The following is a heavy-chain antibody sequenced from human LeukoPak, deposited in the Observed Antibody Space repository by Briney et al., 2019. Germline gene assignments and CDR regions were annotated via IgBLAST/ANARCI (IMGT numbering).Heavy chain of an antibody. CDR1: GFTFSSYA. D-gene: IGHD3-3*01. V-gene: IGHV3-23*01. J-gene: IGHJ4*02. Sequence: QPGGSLRLSCAASGFTFSSYAMSWVRQAPGKGLEWVSAISGSGGTTYYADSVKGRFTISRDNSKNTLYMQMNSLRAEDTAVYYCAKGRNDFWSGYTGSFDYWGQGTLVTVSS. CDR2: ISGSGGTT. CDR3: AKGRNDFWSGYTGSFDY.